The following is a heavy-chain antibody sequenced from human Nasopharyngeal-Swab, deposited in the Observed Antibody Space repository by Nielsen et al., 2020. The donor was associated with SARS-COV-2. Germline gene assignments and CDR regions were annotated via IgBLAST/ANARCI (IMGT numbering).Heavy chain of an antibody. Sequence: ASVKVSCKASGYTFTGYYMHWVRQAPVQGLEWMGWINPNSGGTNYAQKFQGWVTMTRDTSISTAYMELSRLRSDDTAVYYCARSHIVVVTDAFDIWGQGTMVTVSS. D-gene: IGHD2-21*02. V-gene: IGHV1-2*04. CDR1: GYTFTGYY. CDR3: ARSHIVVVTDAFDI. J-gene: IGHJ3*02. CDR2: INPNSGGT.